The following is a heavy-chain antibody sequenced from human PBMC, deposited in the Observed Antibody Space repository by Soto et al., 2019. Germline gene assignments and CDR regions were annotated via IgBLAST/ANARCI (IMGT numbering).Heavy chain of an antibody. J-gene: IGHJ6*02. CDR2: TYYRSKWYN. CDR1: GDSVSSNSAA. V-gene: IGHV6-1*01. CDR3: ARDRVEMATIMRIYYYYYYGMDV. D-gene: IGHD5-12*01. Sequence: SPTLSLTCAISGDSVSSNSAAWNWIRQSPSRGLEWLGRTYYRSKWYNDYAVSVKSRITINPDTSKNQFSLQLNSVTPEDTAVYYCARDRVEMATIMRIYYYYYYGMDVWGQGTTVTVSS.